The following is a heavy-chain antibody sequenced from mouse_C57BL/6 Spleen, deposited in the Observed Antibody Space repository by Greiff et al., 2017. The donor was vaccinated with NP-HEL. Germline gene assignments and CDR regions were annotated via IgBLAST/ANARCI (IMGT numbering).Heavy chain of an antibody. Sequence: VQLQQPGAELVRPGSSVKLSCKASGYTFTSYWMDWVKQRPGQGLEWIGNIYPSDSETHYNQKFKDKATLTVDKSSSTAYMQLSSLTSEDSAVYYCARYGYPRSYYAMDYWGQGTSDTVSS. CDR1: GYTFTSYW. CDR2: IYPSDSET. V-gene: IGHV1-61*01. J-gene: IGHJ4*01. CDR3: ARYGYPRSYYAMDY. D-gene: IGHD2-2*01.